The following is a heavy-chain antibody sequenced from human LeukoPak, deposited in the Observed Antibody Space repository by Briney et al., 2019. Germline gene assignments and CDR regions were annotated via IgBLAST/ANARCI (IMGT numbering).Heavy chain of an antibody. Sequence: PGGSLRLSCAASGFTFSSYGMSWVRQAPGKGLEWVSAISGSGGSTYYADSVKGRFTISRDNSKNTLYLQMNSLRAEDTAVYYCAKYYYGSGSYYNLFDYWGQGTLVTVSS. D-gene: IGHD3-10*01. CDR2: ISGSGGST. CDR3: AKYYYGSGSYYNLFDY. V-gene: IGHV3-23*01. J-gene: IGHJ4*02. CDR1: GFTFSSYG.